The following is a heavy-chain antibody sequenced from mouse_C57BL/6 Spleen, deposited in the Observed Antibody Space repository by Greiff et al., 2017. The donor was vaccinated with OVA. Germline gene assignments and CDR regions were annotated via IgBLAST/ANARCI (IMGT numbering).Heavy chain of an antibody. CDR1: GFNIKDYY. CDR2: IDPEDGET. Sequence: VQLQQSGAELVKPGASVTLSCTASGFNIKDYYMHWVKQRTEQGLEWIGRIDPEDGETKYAQKFQGKATITVATSSNTAHLQRSCRTSDDTAVEYWAPQYDSSSYGYFDVGGTGTTVTVSS. D-gene: IGHD1-1*01. V-gene: IGHV14-2*01. J-gene: IGHJ1*03. CDR3: APQYDSSSYGYFDV.